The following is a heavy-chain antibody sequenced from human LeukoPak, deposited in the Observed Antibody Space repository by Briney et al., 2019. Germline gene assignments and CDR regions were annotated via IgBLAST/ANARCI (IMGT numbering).Heavy chain of an antibody. J-gene: IGHJ3*01. D-gene: IGHD3-22*01. CDR3: AKTSPDAYNYDSSGYYAAFDL. CDR1: GFTFSSYG. CDR2: MTGSGTST. Sequence: GGSLRLSCAASGFTFSSYGMHWVRQAPGKGLEWVSSMTGSGTSTYYADSVKGRFTISRDNSKNTLYLQMNSLRAEDTAVYYCAKTSPDAYNYDSSGYYAAFDLWGQGTVVTVSS. V-gene: IGHV3-23*01.